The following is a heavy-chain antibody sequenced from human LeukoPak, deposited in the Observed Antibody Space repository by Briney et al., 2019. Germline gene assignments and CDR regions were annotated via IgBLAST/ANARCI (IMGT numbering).Heavy chain of an antibody. V-gene: IGHV1-69*13. CDR1: GYTFTSYA. D-gene: IGHD3-22*01. CDR3: VRGWDYDSGGRPTAYVY. Sequence: SVKVSCKASGYTFTSYAISWVRQAPGQGLEWMGGIIPIFGTANYAQKFQGKVTITADESTNTAYMELSSLRSEDTAVYYCVRGWDYDSGGRPTAYVYWGQGTLVSVSS. CDR2: IIPIFGTA. J-gene: IGHJ4*02.